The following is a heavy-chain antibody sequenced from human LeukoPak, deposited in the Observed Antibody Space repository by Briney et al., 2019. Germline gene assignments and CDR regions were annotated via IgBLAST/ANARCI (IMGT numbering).Heavy chain of an antibody. CDR1: GGSISGYY. CDR3: ARESGSMRWFDP. CDR2: MSTSGNS. J-gene: IGHJ5*02. V-gene: IGHV4-4*07. D-gene: IGHD6-25*01. Sequence: SETLSLTCTVSGGSISGYYWSWIRQPAGKGLEWIGRMSTSGNSNYIPSLVSRVTMSVDTPKNQFSLNLSSVTAADTAVYYCARESGSMRWFDPWGQGTLATVSS.